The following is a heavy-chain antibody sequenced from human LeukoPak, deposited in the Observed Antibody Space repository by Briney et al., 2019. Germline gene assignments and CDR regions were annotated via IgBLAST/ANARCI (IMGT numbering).Heavy chain of an antibody. CDR1: GGSFSGYY. CDR2: INHSGST. CDR3: ARRPYGSGSYYQF. V-gene: IGHV4-34*01. J-gene: IGHJ4*02. D-gene: IGHD3-10*01. Sequence: PSETLSLTCAVYGGSFSGYYWSWIRQPPGKGLEWIGEINHSGSTNYNPSLKSRVTISVDTSKKQFSLKLSSVTAADTAVYYCARRPYGSGSYYQFRGQGTLVTVSS.